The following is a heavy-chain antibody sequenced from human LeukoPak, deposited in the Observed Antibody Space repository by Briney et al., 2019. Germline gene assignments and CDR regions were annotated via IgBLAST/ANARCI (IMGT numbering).Heavy chain of an antibody. J-gene: IGHJ4*02. CDR1: GFAFDEHG. D-gene: IGHD3-10*01. CDR3: AKSFGPFLPLYFDY. CDR2: ISGSGGST. Sequence: GALRLSCTASGFAFDEHGMSWVRQVPGKGLEWVSAISGSGGSTYYADSVKGRFTISRDNSKNTLYLQMNSLRAEDTAVYYCAKSFGPFLPLYFDYWGQGTLVTVSS. V-gene: IGHV3-23*01.